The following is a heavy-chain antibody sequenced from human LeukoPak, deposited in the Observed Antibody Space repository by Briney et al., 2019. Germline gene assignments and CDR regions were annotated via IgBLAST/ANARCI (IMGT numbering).Heavy chain of an antibody. D-gene: IGHD3-10*01. V-gene: IGHV1-8*01. J-gene: IGHJ4*02. CDR3: ARVVYGSGSYGFDY. Sequence: ASVKVSCKASGYTFTSYDINWVRQATGQGLEWMGWMNPNSGNTGYAQKFQGRVTITTDESTSTAYMELSSLRSEDTAVYYCARVVYGSGSYGFDYWGQGTLVTVSS. CDR1: GYTFTSYD. CDR2: MNPNSGNT.